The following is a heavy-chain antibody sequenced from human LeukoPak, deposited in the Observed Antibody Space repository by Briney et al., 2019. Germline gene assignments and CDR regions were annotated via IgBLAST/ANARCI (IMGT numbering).Heavy chain of an antibody. J-gene: IGHJ4*02. Sequence: SETLSLTCTVSGGSISSYYWSWIRQPPGKGLEWIGYIYYSGSTNYNPSLKSRVTISVDTSKNRFSLKLSSVTAADTAVYYCARYLSGYLDYWGQGTLVTVSS. CDR2: IYYSGST. CDR3: ARYLSGYLDY. V-gene: IGHV4-59*01. D-gene: IGHD3-9*01. CDR1: GGSISSYY.